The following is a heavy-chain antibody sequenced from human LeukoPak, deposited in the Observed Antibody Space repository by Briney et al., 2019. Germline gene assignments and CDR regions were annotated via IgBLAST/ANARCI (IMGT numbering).Heavy chain of an antibody. D-gene: IGHD2/OR15-2a*01. CDR2: ISEGADIT. Sequence: GGSLRLSCAASGFNFRYYAMTWVRQAPGKGLECVSGISEGADITYYGSSVKGRFTISRDNSKNTLYLQMNSLRAEDTAVYYCAKQNSRGFDYWGQGTLVTVSS. CDR1: GFNFRYYA. J-gene: IGHJ4*02. CDR3: AKQNSRGFDY. V-gene: IGHV3-23*01.